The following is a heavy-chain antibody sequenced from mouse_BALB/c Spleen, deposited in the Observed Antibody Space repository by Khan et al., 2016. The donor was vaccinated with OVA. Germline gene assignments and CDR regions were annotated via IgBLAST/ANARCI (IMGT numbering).Heavy chain of an antibody. V-gene: IGHV1-4*01. CDR3: DSGGGYHRDDGWFAY. CDR1: GYTFTSYT. Sequence: VQLQQSGAELARPGASVKMSCKASGYTFTSYTIHWIKKRPGQGLEWIGYIYPSNGYTNYNQKFKDKATLTTDKSSTTAYLQLSSLTSDDSAVYNGDSGGGYHRDDGWFAYWGQGTLVTVSA. CDR2: IYPSNGYT. J-gene: IGHJ3*01. D-gene: IGHD2-14*01.